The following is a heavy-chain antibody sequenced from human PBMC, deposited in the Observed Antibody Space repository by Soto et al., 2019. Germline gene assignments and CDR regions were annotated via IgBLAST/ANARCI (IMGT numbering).Heavy chain of an antibody. V-gene: IGHV4-59*01. CDR3: ARVSYGMEX. Sequence: SETLCLTFTVSVSSISIYYWSLIRQPPGNGLEWILDIYYSGSTNYKPSLKSLVAISVDTSKNQFSLKLNSVTAADTAVYYCARVSYGMEXWGQGTRVTGS. CDR1: VSSISIYY. J-gene: IGHJ6*02. CDR2: IYYSGST.